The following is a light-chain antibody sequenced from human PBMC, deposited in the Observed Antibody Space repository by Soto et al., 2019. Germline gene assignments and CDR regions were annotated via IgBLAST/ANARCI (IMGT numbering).Light chain of an antibody. CDR2: AAS. CDR3: QQLFMYPPT. CDR1: QDITSD. V-gene: IGKV1-33*01. J-gene: IGKJ3*01. Sequence: DIEMTQSPSSLSASVGDRVNITCQASQDITSDLNWYQQKPGQAPKLLVYAASRLETGVPSRFGGRGYGTDFTLTISSLQAEDTATYFCQQLFMYPPTFGPGTKVDIK.